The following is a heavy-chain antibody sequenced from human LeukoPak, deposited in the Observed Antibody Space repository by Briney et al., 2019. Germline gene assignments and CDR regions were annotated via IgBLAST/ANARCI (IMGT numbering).Heavy chain of an antibody. CDR3: ARGGYYGSGKNFPFDY. CDR2: IYYSGST. D-gene: IGHD3-10*01. V-gene: IGHV4-59*01. Sequence: PSETLSLTCTVSGGSISSYYWSWIRQPPGKGLEWIGYIYYSGSTNYNPSLKSRVTISVDTSKNQFSLKLSSVTAADTAVYYCARGGYYGSGKNFPFDYWGQGTLVTVSS. J-gene: IGHJ4*02. CDR1: GGSISSYY.